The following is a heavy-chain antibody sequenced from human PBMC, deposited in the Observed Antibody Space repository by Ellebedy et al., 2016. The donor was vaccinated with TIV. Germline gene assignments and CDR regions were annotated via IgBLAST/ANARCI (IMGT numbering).Heavy chain of an antibody. Sequence: MPSETLSLTCTVSAGSLSPYYWNWIRQPPGKGLEWLGHIFYSGSTNYNHSLSSRITISADTSKNQFSLKLTSVTAADTAIYYCTRNNITIFGVTDAFDIWGQGTMVAVSS. CDR2: IFYSGST. J-gene: IGHJ3*02. CDR3: TRNNITIFGVTDAFDI. CDR1: AGSLSPYY. V-gene: IGHV4-59*01. D-gene: IGHD3-3*01.